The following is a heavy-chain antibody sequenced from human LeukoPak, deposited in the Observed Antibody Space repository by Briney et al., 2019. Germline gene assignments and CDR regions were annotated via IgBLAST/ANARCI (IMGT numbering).Heavy chain of an antibody. V-gene: IGHV1-69*13. Sequence: SVKVSCTASGGTFNRYSFDWVRQAPGQGLEWMGGIIPIFGTTNYAQKFQGRVTITADDSTSTAYMELSSLRSEDTAVYYCASGSGAWYKEFDYWGQGTLVTVSS. CDR1: GGTFNRYS. J-gene: IGHJ4*02. CDR3: ASGSGAWYKEFDY. D-gene: IGHD1-14*01. CDR2: IIPIFGTT.